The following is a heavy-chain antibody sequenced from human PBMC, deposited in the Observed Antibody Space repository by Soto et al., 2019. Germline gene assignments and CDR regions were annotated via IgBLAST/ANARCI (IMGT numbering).Heavy chain of an antibody. CDR1: GGSISSRDYC. Sequence: SEPLSLTCTVSGGSISSRDYCWSWIRQPPGKGLEWIGYIYYSGSTYYNPSLKSRVTISVDTSKNQFSLKLSSVTAADTAVYYCAGIQSKRLSGLDPWGQGTQVTVSS. CDR2: IYYSGST. CDR3: AGIQSKRLSGLDP. D-gene: IGHD5-18*01. J-gene: IGHJ5*02. V-gene: IGHV4-30-4*01.